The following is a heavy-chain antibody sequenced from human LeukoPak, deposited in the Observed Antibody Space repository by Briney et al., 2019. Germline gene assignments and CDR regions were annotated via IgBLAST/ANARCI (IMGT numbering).Heavy chain of an antibody. J-gene: IGHJ6*03. CDR3: ARAGDGYYYYYYMDV. CDR2: IFSSESSNT. D-gene: IGHD5-24*01. CDR1: NGSFSTYY. V-gene: IGHV4-59*08. Sequence: SETLSLTCSVSNGSFSTYYWGWIRQPPGKRLEWIGYIFSSESSNTNYNPSLNGRVTISVDTSKNQFSLTLNSGTAADTAVYYCARAGDGYYYYYYMDVWGKGTTVTVSS.